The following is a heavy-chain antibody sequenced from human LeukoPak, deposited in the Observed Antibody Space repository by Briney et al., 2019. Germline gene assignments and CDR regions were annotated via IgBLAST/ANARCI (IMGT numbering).Heavy chain of an antibody. CDR3: ARGEVVVVAATILTSFDY. CDR1: GFTFSSYW. CDR2: IKQDGSEK. V-gene: IGHV3-7*01. D-gene: IGHD2-15*01. J-gene: IGHJ4*02. Sequence: GGSLRLSCAASGFTFSSYWMSWVRQAPGKGLEWVANIKQDGSEKYYVDSVKGRFTISRDNAKNSLYLQMNSLRAEDTAVYYCARGEVVVVAATILTSFDYWGQGTLVTVSS.